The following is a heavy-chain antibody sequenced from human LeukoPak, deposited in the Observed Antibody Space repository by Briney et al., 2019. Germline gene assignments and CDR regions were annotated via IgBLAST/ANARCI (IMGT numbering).Heavy chain of an antibody. J-gene: IGHJ4*02. CDR1: GFTFSSYG. V-gene: IGHV3-30*03. CDR3: MFQDYGDSQRDY. CDR2: ISYHGNNK. Sequence: PGGSLRLSCAASGFTFSSYGMHWVRQAPGRGLEWVALISYHGNNKYYADSVKGRFTISRDDSKKTVYLQMNSLRPEDTAVYYCMFQDYGDSQRDYWGQGTLVTVSS. D-gene: IGHD4-17*01.